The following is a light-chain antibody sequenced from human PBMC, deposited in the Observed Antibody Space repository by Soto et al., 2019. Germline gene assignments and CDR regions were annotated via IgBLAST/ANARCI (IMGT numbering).Light chain of an antibody. CDR3: GSLDSSLSAYV. CDR2: DDD. CDR1: SSNIGGNS. V-gene: IGLV1-51*01. J-gene: IGLJ1*01. Sequence: QSVMTQPPSVSAAPGQKVTISCSGSSSNIGGNSVSWYQQLPGTAPKLLIYDDDKRPSGIPDRFSGSKSGTSATLGITGFLTGYEADYYCGSLDSSLSAYVFVTGTKLTVL.